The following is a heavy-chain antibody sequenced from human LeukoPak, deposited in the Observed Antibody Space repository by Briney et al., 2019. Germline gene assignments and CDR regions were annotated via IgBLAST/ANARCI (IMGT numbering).Heavy chain of an antibody. Sequence: PGGSLRLSCAVSGFTFSNYAMAWVRQAPGKGPEWVSAISGNGGRTYSADSVQGRFTISRDNSKNTVYLQMDNLRAEDSAMYYCAKAHSISWPYAFDSWGQGTLVTVSS. D-gene: IGHD6-13*01. CDR3: AKAHSISWPYAFDS. V-gene: IGHV3-23*01. CDR1: GFTFSNYA. CDR2: ISGNGGRT. J-gene: IGHJ4*02.